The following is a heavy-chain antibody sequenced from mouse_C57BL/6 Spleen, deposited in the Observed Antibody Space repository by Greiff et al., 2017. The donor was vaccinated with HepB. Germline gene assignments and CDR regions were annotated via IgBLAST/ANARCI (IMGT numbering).Heavy chain of an antibody. D-gene: IGHD2-3*01. CDR3: AIYVGYANIVAY. CDR1: GFTITSYW. Sequence: VKLLQPGAELVMPGASVKLSCKASGFTITSYWMHWVKQRPGQGLEWIGGIDPSDSDTNYNQKFTGKSTLTVDESSSTAYMQLSSLTSEDTAVYYCAIYVGYANIVAYWGQGTLVTVSS. J-gene: IGHJ3*01. V-gene: IGHV1-69*01. CDR2: IDPSDSDT.